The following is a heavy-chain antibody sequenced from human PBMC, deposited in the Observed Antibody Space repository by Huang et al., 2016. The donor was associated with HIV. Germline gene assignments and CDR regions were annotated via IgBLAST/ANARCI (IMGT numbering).Heavy chain of an antibody. Sequence: QQQLQQWGAGLLKPSETLSLTCAVYGGSFTNYSWGWIRQPPGKGREGICDSNTGGSTEASPSLKSRVTIALDTSKKQVSRRLTSVSAADTAVYYCVRGPRYVSADWYARLRNYWFFDLWGRGSLVSVSS. CDR2: SNTGGST. V-gene: IGHV4-34*01. CDR3: VRGPRYVSADWYARLRNYWFFDL. J-gene: IGHJ2*01. D-gene: IGHD3-9*01. CDR1: GGSFTNYS.